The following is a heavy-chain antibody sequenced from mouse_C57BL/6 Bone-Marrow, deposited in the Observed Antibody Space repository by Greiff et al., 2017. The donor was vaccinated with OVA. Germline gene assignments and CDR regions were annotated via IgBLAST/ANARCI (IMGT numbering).Heavy chain of an antibody. D-gene: IGHD2-3*01. V-gene: IGHV1-39*01. CDR1: GYSFTDSN. CDR2: INPNYGTT. CDR3: ARGFYDGYYVGYFDV. Sequence: EVQLQQSGPELVKPGASVKISCKASGYSFTDSNMNWVKQSNGKSLEWIGVINPNYGTTSYNQTFKGKATLTVDQSSSTAYMQLNSLTSEDSAVDYYARGFYDGYYVGYFDVWGTGTTVTVSS. J-gene: IGHJ1*03.